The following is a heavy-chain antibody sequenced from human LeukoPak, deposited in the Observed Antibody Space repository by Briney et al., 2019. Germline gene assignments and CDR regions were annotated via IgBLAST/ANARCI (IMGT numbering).Heavy chain of an antibody. V-gene: IGHV1-58*01. D-gene: IGHD4-23*01. CDR2: IIVGSGLT. CDR1: GFTVSASA. CDR3: AAERYGGLTDCCNFEI. Sequence: SVKVSCKSSGFTVSASAVQWVRQARGHPLEWFGWIIVGSGLTNYALNLQGRLTISRDMYTDTAYVELSSLTSDDTAVYYCAAERYGGLTDCCNFEIWGQGTMVTVSS. J-gene: IGHJ3*01.